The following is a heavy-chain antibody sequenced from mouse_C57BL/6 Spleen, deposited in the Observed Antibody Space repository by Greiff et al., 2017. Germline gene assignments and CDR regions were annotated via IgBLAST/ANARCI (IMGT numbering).Heavy chain of an antibody. CDR1: GYTFTSYW. CDR2: IDPSDSYT. CDR3: TREDYGNYVFAY. J-gene: IGHJ3*01. V-gene: IGHV1-69*01. Sequence: QVQLQQPGAELVMPGASVKLSCKASGYTFTSYWMHWVKQRPGQGLEWIGEIDPSDSYTNYNQKFKGTSTLTVDKSSSTAYMQLSSLTSEDAAVXDCTREDYGNYVFAYWGQGTLVTVSA. D-gene: IGHD2-1*01.